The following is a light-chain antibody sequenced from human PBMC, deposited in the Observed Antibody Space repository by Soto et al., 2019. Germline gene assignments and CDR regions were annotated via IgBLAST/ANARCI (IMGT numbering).Light chain of an antibody. CDR1: QSITSY. Sequence: DIQMTQSPSSLSASVGDRVTITCRASQSITSYLNWYQQKPGKAPQLLIYAASSLQSGVPSRFSGSGSGTDFTITISSLQPEDFETYFCQQSYTTPWTFGQGTKVEVK. CDR2: AAS. V-gene: IGKV1-39*01. J-gene: IGKJ1*01. CDR3: QQSYTTPWT.